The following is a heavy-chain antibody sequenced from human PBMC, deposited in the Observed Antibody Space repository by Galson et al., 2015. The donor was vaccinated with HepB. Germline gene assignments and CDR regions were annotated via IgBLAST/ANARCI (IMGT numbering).Heavy chain of an antibody. J-gene: IGHJ4*02. Sequence: QSGAEVKKPGESLRISCKGSGYSFTSYWISWVRQMPGKGLEWMGRIAPSDSYTNYSPSFQGHVTISADKSISTAYLQWSSLKASDTAMYYCARHRGGYMTPDYWGQGTLVTVSS. D-gene: IGHD3-22*01. CDR1: GYSFTSYW. V-gene: IGHV5-10-1*01. CDR2: IAPSDSYT. CDR3: ARHRGGYMTPDY.